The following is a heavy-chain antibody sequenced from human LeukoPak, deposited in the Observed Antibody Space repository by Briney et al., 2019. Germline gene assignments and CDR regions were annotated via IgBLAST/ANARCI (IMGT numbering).Heavy chain of an antibody. CDR2: IYNSGST. J-gene: IGHJ4*02. Sequence: SETPSLTCTVSGDSISSNYWSWIRQPPGKGLEWIGYIYNSGSTKYSPSLKSRVTISVDTSKNQVSLKLSSVTAADTAVYYCARGKSDYGSLSYYFDYWGQGTLVTVSS. V-gene: IGHV4-59*01. CDR1: GDSISSNY. D-gene: IGHD3-10*01. CDR3: ARGKSDYGSLSYYFDY.